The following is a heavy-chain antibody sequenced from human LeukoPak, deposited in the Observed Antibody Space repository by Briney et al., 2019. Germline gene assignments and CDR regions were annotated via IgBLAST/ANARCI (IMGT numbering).Heavy chain of an antibody. D-gene: IGHD6-19*01. CDR3: ARVKGKYSSGLGLFDP. V-gene: IGHV1-2*02. CDR1: GYTFTGYY. Sequence: ASVKVSCKASGYTFTGYYMHCVRQAPGQGLEWMGWINPNSGGTNYAQKFQGRVTMTRDTSISTAYMELSRLRSDDTAVYYCARVKGKYSSGLGLFDPWGQGTLVTVSS. J-gene: IGHJ5*02. CDR2: INPNSGGT.